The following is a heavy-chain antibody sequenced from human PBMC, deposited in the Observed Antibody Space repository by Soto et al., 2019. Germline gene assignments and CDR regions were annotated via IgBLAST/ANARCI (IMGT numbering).Heavy chain of an antibody. CDR1: GGTFSSYT. CDR3: ASSEPKSHGDYV. V-gene: IGHV1-69*02. D-gene: IGHD4-17*01. J-gene: IGHJ4*02. Sequence: QVQLVQSGAEVKKPGSSVKVSCKASGGTFSSYTISWVRQAPGQGLEWMGRIIPILGIANYAQKFQGRVXIXAVXSTSTAYMELSSLRSEDTAVYYCASSEPKSHGDYVWGQGTLVTVSS. CDR2: IIPILGIA.